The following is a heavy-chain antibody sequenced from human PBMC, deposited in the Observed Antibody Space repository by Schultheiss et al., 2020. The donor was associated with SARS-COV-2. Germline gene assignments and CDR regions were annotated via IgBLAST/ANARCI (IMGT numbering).Heavy chain of an antibody. Sequence: GGSLRLSCAASGFTFSSYAMRWVRQAPGKGLEWVSAISGSGGSTYYADSVKGRFTISRDNSKNTLYLQMNSLRAEDTAVYYCARDLQLEPAPYFDYWGQGTLVTVSS. V-gene: IGHV3-23*01. J-gene: IGHJ4*02. CDR2: ISGSGGST. CDR1: GFTFSSYA. CDR3: ARDLQLEPAPYFDY. D-gene: IGHD1-1*01.